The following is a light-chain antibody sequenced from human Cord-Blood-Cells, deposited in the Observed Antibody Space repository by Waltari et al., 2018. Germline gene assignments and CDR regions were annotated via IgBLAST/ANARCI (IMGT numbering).Light chain of an antibody. V-gene: IGKV3-20*01. J-gene: IGKJ1*01. CDR1: QSVSSSY. CDR2: GAS. Sequence: EIVLTQSPGTLSLSPGERATLSCRASQSVSSSYLASYQQKPGQAPRLLIYGASSRATGIPDSCSGSGSGTDFTLTISRLEPEDFAVYYCQQYGSSPRTFGQGTKVEIK. CDR3: QQYGSSPRT.